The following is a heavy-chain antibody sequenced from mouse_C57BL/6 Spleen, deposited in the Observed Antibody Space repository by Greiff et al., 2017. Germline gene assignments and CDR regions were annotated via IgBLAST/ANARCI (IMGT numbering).Heavy chain of an antibody. Sequence: QVQLQQPGAELVMPGASVKLSCKASGYTFTSYWMHWVKQRPGQGLEWIGEIDPSDSYTNYNQKFKGKSTLTVDKSSSTAYMQLSSLTSEDSAVYYCARDVFHYYGSGYSYWYFDVWGTGTTVTVSS. J-gene: IGHJ1*03. CDR2: IDPSDSYT. V-gene: IGHV1-69*01. CDR1: GYTFTSYW. CDR3: ARDVFHYYGSGYSYWYFDV. D-gene: IGHD1-1*01.